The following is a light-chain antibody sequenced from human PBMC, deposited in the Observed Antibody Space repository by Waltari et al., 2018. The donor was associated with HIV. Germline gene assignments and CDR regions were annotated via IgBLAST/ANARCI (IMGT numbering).Light chain of an antibody. CDR2: QDN. Sequence: SYELTQPPSVSVSPGQTASIPCTGDKLGDKYACWYQQKPGQSPVLVIYQDNKRPSGIPERFSGSNSGNTATLTISGTQAMDEADYYCQAEVVFGGGTKLTVL. J-gene: IGLJ2*01. CDR3: QAEVV. V-gene: IGLV3-1*01. CDR1: KLGDKY.